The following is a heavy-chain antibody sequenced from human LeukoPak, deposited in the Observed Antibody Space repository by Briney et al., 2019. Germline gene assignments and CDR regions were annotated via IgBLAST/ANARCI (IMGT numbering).Heavy chain of an antibody. CDR1: GFTFSSYG. V-gene: IGHV3-30*18. CDR3: AKIGSDFWSGHYHYYYYYYMDV. CDR2: ISYDGSNK. Sequence: GGSLRLSCAASGFTFSSYGMHWVRQAPGKGLEWVAVISYDGSNKYYADSVKGRFTISRDNSKNTLYLQMNSLRAEDTAVYYCAKIGSDFWSGHYHYYYYYYMDVWGKGTTVTVSS. J-gene: IGHJ6*03. D-gene: IGHD3-3*01.